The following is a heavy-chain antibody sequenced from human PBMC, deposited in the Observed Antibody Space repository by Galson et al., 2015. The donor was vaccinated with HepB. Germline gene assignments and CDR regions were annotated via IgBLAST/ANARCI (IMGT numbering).Heavy chain of an antibody. Sequence: SLRLSCVASGFTFSGSAMHWVRQASGKGLEWVGRIRSKANSYATAYAASVKGRFTISRDDSKNTAYLQMNSLKTEDTAVYYCTSRGYCSSTSCYDYWGQGTLVTVSS. CDR2: IRSKANSYAT. D-gene: IGHD2-2*01. CDR1: GFTFSGSA. V-gene: IGHV3-73*01. J-gene: IGHJ4*02. CDR3: TSRGYCSSTSCYDY.